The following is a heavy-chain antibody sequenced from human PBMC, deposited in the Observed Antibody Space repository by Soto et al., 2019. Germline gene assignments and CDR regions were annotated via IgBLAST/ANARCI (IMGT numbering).Heavy chain of an antibody. Sequence: ASVKVSCKASGYTFTSYGISWVRQAPGQGLEWMGWISAYNGNTNYAQKLQGRVTMTTDTSMSTAYMELRSLRSDDTAVYYCARDGGDYDFWSGYSAHYFDYWGQGTLVTVSS. CDR3: ARDGGDYDFWSGYSAHYFDY. J-gene: IGHJ4*02. V-gene: IGHV1-18*04. D-gene: IGHD3-3*01. CDR2: ISAYNGNT. CDR1: GYTFTSYG.